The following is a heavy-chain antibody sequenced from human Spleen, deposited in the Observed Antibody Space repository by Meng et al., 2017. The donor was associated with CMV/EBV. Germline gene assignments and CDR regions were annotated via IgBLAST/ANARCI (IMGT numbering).Heavy chain of an antibody. Sequence: ASVKVSCKASGYTFTSYDINWVRQATGQGLEWMGWISGYSGKTNEAQKFRGRVTMTRDTSTSTVYLELRSLTSDDTAVYYCVRDARHDGGHDTNWFDPWGQGTLVTVSS. CDR3: VRDARHDGGHDTNWFDP. D-gene: IGHD1-1*01. CDR2: ISGYSGKT. V-gene: IGHV1-18*01. J-gene: IGHJ5*02. CDR1: GYTFTSYD.